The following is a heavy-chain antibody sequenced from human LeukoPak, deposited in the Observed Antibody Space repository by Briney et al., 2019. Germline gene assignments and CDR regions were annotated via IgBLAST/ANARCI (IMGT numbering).Heavy chain of an antibody. Sequence: ASVNVSCKASGYTFTSYGISWVRQAPGQGLERMGWISTNNGNTNYAQKLQGRVTMATDTSTYTAYMELRSLRSDDTAVYYCARGGDSGYEKGTFDYWGQGTLVTVSS. CDR1: GYTFTSYG. D-gene: IGHD5-12*01. V-gene: IGHV1-18*01. J-gene: IGHJ4*02. CDR2: ISTNNGNT. CDR3: ARGGDSGYEKGTFDY.